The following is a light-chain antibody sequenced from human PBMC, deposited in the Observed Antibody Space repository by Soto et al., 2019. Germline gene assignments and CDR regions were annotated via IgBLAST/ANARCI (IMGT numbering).Light chain of an antibody. Sequence: IVLTQSPGTLSLSPGETATLSCRASQTVSSTYLAWYQHKSGRAPRLLIDGASSRAAGIPDRFSGSGSGTDFTLTISRLEPEDLAVYYCQQYDYLVTFGQGTKVEIK. J-gene: IGKJ1*01. CDR2: GAS. V-gene: IGKV3-20*01. CDR1: QTVSSTY. CDR3: QQYDYLVT.